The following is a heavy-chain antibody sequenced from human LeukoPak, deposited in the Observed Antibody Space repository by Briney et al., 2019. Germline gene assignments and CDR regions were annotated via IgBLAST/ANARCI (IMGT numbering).Heavy chain of an antibody. CDR2: IDTNTGNP. CDR1: GYTFSNYA. Sequence: ASVKVSCKASGYTFSNYAMNWVRQAPGQGLEWMGWIDTNTGNPTYAQGFTGRFVFSLDTSVSTAYLQISSLKAEDTAVYYCARTGGYCSSTSCYSYEGFDYWGQGTLVTVSS. CDR3: ARTGGYCSSTSCYSYEGFDY. V-gene: IGHV7-4-1*02. D-gene: IGHD2-2*01. J-gene: IGHJ4*02.